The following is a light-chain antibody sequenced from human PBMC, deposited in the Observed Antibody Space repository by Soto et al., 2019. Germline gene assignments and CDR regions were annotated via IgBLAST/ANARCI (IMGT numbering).Light chain of an antibody. V-gene: IGKV3-20*01. CDR1: QSVNSNY. J-gene: IGKJ1*01. CDR2: STY. CDR3: QQNDKSHWT. Sequence: EIVLTKSPGTLSLSPGEGATLSCRASQSVNSNYLAWFPQIPGQAHRLLIYSTYNRATGIPHRFSGSETGTDFTLTISRREPENILVYYCQQNDKSHWTFGQGTKVEIK.